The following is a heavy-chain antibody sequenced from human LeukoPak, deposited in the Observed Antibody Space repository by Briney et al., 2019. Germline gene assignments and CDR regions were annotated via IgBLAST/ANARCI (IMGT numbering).Heavy chain of an antibody. CDR3: VRGILRDYYDSSGFYHRGGVGY. D-gene: IGHD3-22*01. Sequence: SETLSLTCTVSGGSVSTGSYYWSWIRPPAGRGLEWIGHIHTSGTMNYNASLKSRVRISVETSKNQFSLRLSSVTAADTAVYFCVRGILRDYYDSSGFYHRGGVGYWGQGTLVTVSS. V-gene: IGHV4-61*09. CDR2: IHTSGTM. CDR1: GGSVSTGSYY. J-gene: IGHJ4*02.